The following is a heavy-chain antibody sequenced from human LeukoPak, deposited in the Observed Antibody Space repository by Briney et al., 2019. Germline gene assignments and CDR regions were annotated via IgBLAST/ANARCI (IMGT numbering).Heavy chain of an antibody. Sequence: GGSLRLSCVVSGFTVSTYWMSWVRQAPGKGLVWVSRLSSDGTITSYADSVKGRFTISRDNAKNTLYLQMNSLRAEDTAVYYCARDGSGSGLWGQGTLVTVSS. V-gene: IGHV3-74*01. CDR2: LSSDGTIT. CDR3: ARDGSGSGL. CDR1: GFTVSTYW. J-gene: IGHJ4*02. D-gene: IGHD3-10*01.